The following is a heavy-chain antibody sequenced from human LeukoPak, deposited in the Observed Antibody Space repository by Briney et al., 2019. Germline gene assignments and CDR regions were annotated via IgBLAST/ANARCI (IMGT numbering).Heavy chain of an antibody. CDR3: ARERYNWTPYYYYYMDV. Sequence: ASVKVSCKASGYTFTGYYMHWVRQAPAQGLEWMAWINPNSGGTNYAQKFQGRVTMTRDTSISTAYMELSRLRSDDTAVYYCARERYNWTPYYYYYMDVWGKGTTVTISS. CDR1: GYTFTGYY. V-gene: IGHV1-2*02. CDR2: INPNSGGT. J-gene: IGHJ6*03. D-gene: IGHD1-1*01.